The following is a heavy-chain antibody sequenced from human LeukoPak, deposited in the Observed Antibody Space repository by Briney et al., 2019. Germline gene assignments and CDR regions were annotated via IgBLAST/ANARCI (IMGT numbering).Heavy chain of an antibody. Sequence: GGSLRLSCAASGYTFSSYDMHGVGQALGMGLEWVAEISYDGSNKYYTDSVKGRFTISRDNSKHTLSLQMNSLSPEDTAVYYCARTGIAPRPGAFDLWGQGTMVTVSS. D-gene: IGHD6-6*01. CDR3: ARTGIAPRPGAFDL. CDR2: ISYDGSNK. V-gene: IGHV3-30-3*01. CDR1: GYTFSSYD. J-gene: IGHJ3*01.